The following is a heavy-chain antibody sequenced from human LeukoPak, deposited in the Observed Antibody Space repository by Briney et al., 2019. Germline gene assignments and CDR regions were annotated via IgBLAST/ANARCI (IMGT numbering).Heavy chain of an antibody. D-gene: IGHD1-26*01. J-gene: IGHJ4*02. Sequence: GGSLGLSCAASGFTFSSYGMHWVRQAPGKGLEWVAFIRNDGSNKYYADSVKGRFTISRDNAKNTLYLQMNSLKSEDSAAYYCARGPAANSGNYYAGDYWGQGTLVTVSS. CDR2: IRNDGSNK. CDR1: GFTFSSYG. CDR3: ARGPAANSGNYYAGDY. V-gene: IGHV3-30*02.